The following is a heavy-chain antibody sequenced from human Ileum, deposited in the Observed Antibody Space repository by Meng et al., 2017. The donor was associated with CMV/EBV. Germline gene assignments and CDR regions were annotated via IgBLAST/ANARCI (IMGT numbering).Heavy chain of an antibody. Sequence: GSSLMISCAASGFTFSSYGMHWVRQAPGKGLEWVAVIWYDGSNKYYADSVKGRFTISRDNSKNTLYLQMNSLRAEDTAVYYCARPSKGYDFWSGYPDYWGQGTLVTVSS. D-gene: IGHD3-3*01. J-gene: IGHJ4*02. CDR2: IWYDGSNK. CDR1: GFTFSSYG. V-gene: IGHV3-33*01. CDR3: ARPSKGYDFWSGYPDY.